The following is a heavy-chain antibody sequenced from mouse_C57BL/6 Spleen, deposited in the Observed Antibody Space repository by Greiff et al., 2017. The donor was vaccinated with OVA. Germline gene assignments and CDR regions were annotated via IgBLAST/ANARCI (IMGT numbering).Heavy chain of an antibody. CDR1: GFTFSSYA. CDR2: ISDGGSYT. CDR3: ARGHGGSSLAY. J-gene: IGHJ3*01. V-gene: IGHV5-4*01. Sequence: EVQLVESGGGLVKPGGSLKLSCAASGFTFSSYAMSWVRQTPAKRLEWVATISDGGSYTYYPDNLKGRFTISRDNAKNNLYLQMSRLKYEDTAVYYCARGHGGSSLAYWGQGTLVTVSA.